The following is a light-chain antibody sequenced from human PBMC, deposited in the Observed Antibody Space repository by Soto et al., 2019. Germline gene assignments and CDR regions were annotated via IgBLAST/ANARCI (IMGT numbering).Light chain of an antibody. V-gene: IGLV2-8*01. CDR2: EVN. Sequence: QSALTQPPSASGSPGQSVTISCTGTSSDIGGYNYVSWYQQHPGKVPKLMVYEVNKRPSGVPDRFSGSKSGNTASLTVSGPQAEAEADYYCTSYAGGNNVFGTGTQLTVL. CDR3: TSYAGGNNV. J-gene: IGLJ1*01. CDR1: SSDIGGYNY.